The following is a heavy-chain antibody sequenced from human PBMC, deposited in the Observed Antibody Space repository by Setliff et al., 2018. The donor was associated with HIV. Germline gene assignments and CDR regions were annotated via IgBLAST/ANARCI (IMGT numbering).Heavy chain of an antibody. CDR3: ARVPSSGWYGGHHYMDV. J-gene: IGHJ6*03. V-gene: IGHV4-39*07. CDR1: GDSFSSNTNH. CDR2: IFHSGTT. Sequence: SETLSLTCTVSGDSFSSNTNHWGWIRQPPGKGLEWIGNIFHSGTTYYNPSLKSRVTISVETSKNQFSLKLSSVTAADTAVYFCARVPSSGWYGGHHYMDVWGKGAAVTVSS. D-gene: IGHD6-19*01.